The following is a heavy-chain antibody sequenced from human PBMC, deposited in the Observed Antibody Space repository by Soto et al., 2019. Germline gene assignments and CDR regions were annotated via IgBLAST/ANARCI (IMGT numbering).Heavy chain of an antibody. Sequence: QVQLVQSGAELKKPGASVKVSCKSSGYTFTSYDFNWVRQATGQEPEWMGWMNPDSGNTGYALKFQGRVTMTRDTSISTAYMELSSLRSDDTAVYYCALLKRGSSFDYWGQGTLVTVSS. CDR2: MNPDSGNT. J-gene: IGHJ4*02. D-gene: IGHD6-6*01. CDR3: ALLKRGSSFDY. V-gene: IGHV1-8*01. CDR1: GYTFTSYD.